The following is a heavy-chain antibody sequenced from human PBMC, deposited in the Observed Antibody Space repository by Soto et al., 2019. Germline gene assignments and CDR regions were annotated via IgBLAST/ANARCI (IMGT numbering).Heavy chain of an antibody. V-gene: IGHV4-59*01. Sequence: PADSVALTCTVSGGSISRYYWSCILQPPGKGLEWIGYIYYSGSTNYNPSLKSRVTISVDTSKNQFSLKLSSVTAADTAVYYCARGGSSWYLRGMDVWGQGTTVPVSS. CDR3: ARGGSSWYLRGMDV. CDR1: GGSISRYY. D-gene: IGHD6-13*01. J-gene: IGHJ6*02. CDR2: IYYSGST.